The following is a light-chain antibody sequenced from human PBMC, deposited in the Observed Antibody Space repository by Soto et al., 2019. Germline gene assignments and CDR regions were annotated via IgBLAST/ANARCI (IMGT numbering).Light chain of an antibody. Sequence: EIVMTQSPATLSVSPGERATLSCRASQSVSSKLAWYQQKPGQAPRLLIYGASTRATGIPVRFSGSGSGTEFTPTISSLQSEDFAVYYCQQYNNWPPYTFGQGTKLEIK. J-gene: IGKJ2*01. CDR2: GAS. CDR1: QSVSSK. CDR3: QQYNNWPPYT. V-gene: IGKV3-15*01.